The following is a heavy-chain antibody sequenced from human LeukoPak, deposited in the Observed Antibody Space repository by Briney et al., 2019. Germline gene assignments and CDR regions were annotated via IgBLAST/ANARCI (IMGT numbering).Heavy chain of an antibody. CDR1: GGSISSYY. D-gene: IGHD3-10*01. J-gene: IGHJ4*02. CDR3: ARNRRITMVRGVTYYFDY. V-gene: IGHV4-59*01. CDR2: IYYSGST. Sequence: PSETLSLTCTVSGGSISSYYWSWIRQPPGKGLEWIGYIYYSGSTNYNPSLKSRVTISVDTSKNQFSLKLSSVTAADTAVYYCARNRRITMVRGVTYYFDYWGQGTLVTVSS.